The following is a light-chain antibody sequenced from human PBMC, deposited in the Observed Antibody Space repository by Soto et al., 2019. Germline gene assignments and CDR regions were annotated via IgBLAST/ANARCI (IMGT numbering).Light chain of an antibody. CDR2: GNT. J-gene: IGLJ3*02. CDR1: SSNIGTDT. V-gene: IGLV1-44*01. CDR3: AAWDDSLNGWV. Sequence: QSVLTQPPSASGAPGQRVTISCSGSSSNIGTDTVNWYQHLPGTAPKLLIYGNTQRPSGVPDRFSGSKSATSASLAISGLQSEDEAAYYCAAWDDSLNGWVFGGGTKLTVL.